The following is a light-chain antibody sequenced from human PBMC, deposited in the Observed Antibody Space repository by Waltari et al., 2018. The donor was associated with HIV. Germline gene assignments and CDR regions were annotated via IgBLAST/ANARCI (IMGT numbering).Light chain of an antibody. Sequence: QSALTQPASVSGPPGQSITISCTGTSADIGRANLVSWYQHHPGKAPRLIIFDVDKRPSGISDRFSGSKSGYTASLTISGLRTEDEADYFCCSKSTIYFGVLFGGGTTLTVL. V-gene: IGLV2-23*02. CDR2: DVD. J-gene: IGLJ2*01. CDR3: CSKSTIYFGVL. CDR1: SADIGRANL.